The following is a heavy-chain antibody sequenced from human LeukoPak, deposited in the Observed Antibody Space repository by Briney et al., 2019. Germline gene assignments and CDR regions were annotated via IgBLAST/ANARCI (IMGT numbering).Heavy chain of an antibody. D-gene: IGHD3-22*01. J-gene: IGHJ4*02. CDR1: GFTVSSNY. V-gene: IGHV3-53*01. Sequence: GGSLRLSCAASGFTVSSNYMSWVRQAPGKGLEWVSVIYSGGSTYYADSVKGRFTISRDNSKNTLYLQMNSLRAEDTAVYYCARTGVYDSSGYYSEPTYYFDYWGQGTLVTVSS. CDR2: IYSGGST. CDR3: ARTGVYDSSGYYSEPTYYFDY.